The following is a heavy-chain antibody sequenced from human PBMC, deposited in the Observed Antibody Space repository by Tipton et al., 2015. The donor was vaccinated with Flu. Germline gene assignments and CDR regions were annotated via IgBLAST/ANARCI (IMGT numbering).Heavy chain of an antibody. CDR2: INPNSGGT. CDR3: ARDNGFTIVWYYFDY. D-gene: IGHD3-10*01. Sequence: QLVQSGAEVKKPGASVKVFCKASGYTFTGYYMHWVRQAPGQGLEWMGWINPNSGGTKYAQKFKGRVTMTRDTSTSTAYMELSRLRSDDTAVYYCARDNGFTIVWYYFDYWGQGTLVPVSS. CDR1: GYTFTGYY. V-gene: IGHV1-2*02. J-gene: IGHJ4*02.